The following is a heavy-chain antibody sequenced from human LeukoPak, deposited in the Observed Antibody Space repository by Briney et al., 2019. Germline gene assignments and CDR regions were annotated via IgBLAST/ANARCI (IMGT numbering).Heavy chain of an antibody. CDR3: ARREYSSSWIAFDI. CDR2: IYPGDSDT. Sequence: GESLKISCKGSGYSFTTYWIAWVRQMPGKGLEWMGIIYPGDSDTRYSPSFQGQVTISADKSISTAYLQWSSLKASDTAMYYCARREYSSSWIAFDIWGQGTMVTVSS. V-gene: IGHV5-51*01. J-gene: IGHJ3*02. CDR1: GYSFTTYW. D-gene: IGHD6-13*01.